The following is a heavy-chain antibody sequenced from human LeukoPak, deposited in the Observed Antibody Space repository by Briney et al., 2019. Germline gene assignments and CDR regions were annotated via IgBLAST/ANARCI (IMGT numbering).Heavy chain of an antibody. D-gene: IGHD3-3*01. CDR3: AKDDFWSGYFSDAFDI. Sequence: SETLSLTCTVSGASISSATDYWGWVRQPAGKGLEWVGRTSITGTTNYNPSLKTRVSISVDTSKNQFSLKLSSVTAADTAVYYCAKDDFWSGYFSDAFDIWGQGTMVTVSS. J-gene: IGHJ3*02. CDR1: GASISSATDY. V-gene: IGHV4-61*02. CDR2: TSITGTT.